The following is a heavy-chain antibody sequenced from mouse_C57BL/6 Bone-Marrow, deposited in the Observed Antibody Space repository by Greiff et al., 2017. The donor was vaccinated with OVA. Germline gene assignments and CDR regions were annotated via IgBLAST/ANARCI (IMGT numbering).Heavy chain of an antibody. CDR2: IYPGSGNT. J-gene: IGHJ3*01. CDR1: GYTFTDYY. V-gene: IGHV1-76*01. CDR3: AREWDLAWCAY. Sequence: VQLQQSGAELVRPGASVKLSCKASGYTFTDYYINWVKQGPGQGLEWIARIYPGSGNTYYNEKFKGKATLTAEKSSSTAYMQLSSLTSEDSAVYFCAREWDLAWCAYWGQGTLVTVSA. D-gene: IGHD4-1*01.